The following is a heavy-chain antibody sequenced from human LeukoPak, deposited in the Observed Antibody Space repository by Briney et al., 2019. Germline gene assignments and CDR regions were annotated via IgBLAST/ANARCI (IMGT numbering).Heavy chain of an antibody. D-gene: IGHD1-26*01. CDR3: ARTASYDTKWELRWYFDL. J-gene: IGHJ2*01. V-gene: IGHV4-59*08. CDR2: IYYSGST. CDR1: GGSISSYY. Sequence: SETLSLTCTVSGGSISSYYWSWIRQPPGKGLEWIGYIYYSGSTNYNPSLKGRVTISVDTSKNQFSLKLSSVTAADTAVYYCARTASYDTKWELRWYFDLWGRGTLVTVS.